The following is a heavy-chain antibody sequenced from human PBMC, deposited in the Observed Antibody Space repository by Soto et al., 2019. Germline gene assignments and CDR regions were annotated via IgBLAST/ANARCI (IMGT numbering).Heavy chain of an antibody. CDR2: IIPSFGTV. CDR1: GVTFSNYA. J-gene: IGHJ4*02. V-gene: IGHV1-69*13. D-gene: IGHD3-3*01. CDR3: AKESRRDFWGGNFDY. Sequence: GASVKVSCKASGVTFSNYALSWVRQAPGQGLEWMGEIIPSFGTVNYAQNFQGRVTITADESTSTAYMELTSLRSEDTAVYYCAKESRRDFWGGNFDYWGQGTLVTVSS.